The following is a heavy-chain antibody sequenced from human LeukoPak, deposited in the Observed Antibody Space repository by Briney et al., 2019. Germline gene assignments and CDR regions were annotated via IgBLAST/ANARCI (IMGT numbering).Heavy chain of an antibody. J-gene: IGHJ4*02. CDR3: ARDDYGDYTFDY. CDR1: GITFSTYT. D-gene: IGHD4-17*01. Sequence: GSLRLSCTASGITFSTYTMNWVRQAPGKGLEWVSSISSGSDYIYYADSVKGRITISRDNSKKSLYLQMNSLRAEDTAVYYCARDDYGDYTFDYWGQGTLVTVSS. CDR2: ISSGSDYI. V-gene: IGHV3-21*01.